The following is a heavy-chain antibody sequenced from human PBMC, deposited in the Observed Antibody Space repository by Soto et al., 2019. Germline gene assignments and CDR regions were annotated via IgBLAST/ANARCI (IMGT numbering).Heavy chain of an antibody. CDR1: GFTFTNFW. Sequence: LRLSCVASGFTFTNFWMSWVRQAPGKGLEWVANIKGDGSEKRYVDSVKGRVTISRDNAKNSVYLQMNSLRVEDTGLYYCGRDEVRNGVGVWGQGTTVTVSS. J-gene: IGHJ6*02. V-gene: IGHV3-7*01. CDR3: GRDEVRNGVGV. CDR2: IKGDGSEK.